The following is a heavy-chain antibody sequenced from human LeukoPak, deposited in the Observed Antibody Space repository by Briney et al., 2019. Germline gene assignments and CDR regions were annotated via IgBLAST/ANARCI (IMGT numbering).Heavy chain of an antibody. CDR3: ARGEKDSYGYALFDY. J-gene: IGHJ4*02. CDR1: GGSISSSSYY. V-gene: IGHV4-39*07. Sequence: KTSETLSLTCTVSGGSISSSSYYWGWIRQPPGKGLEWIGSIYYSGSTYYNPSLKSRVTISVDTSKNQFSLKLSSVTAADTAVYYCARGEKDSYGYALFDYWGQGTLVTVSS. CDR2: IYYSGST. D-gene: IGHD5-18*01.